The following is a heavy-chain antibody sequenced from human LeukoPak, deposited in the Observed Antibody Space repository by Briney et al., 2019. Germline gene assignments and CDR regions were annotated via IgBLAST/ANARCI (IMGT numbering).Heavy chain of an antibody. D-gene: IGHD2-15*01. J-gene: IGHJ4*02. V-gene: IGHV4-34*01. Sequence: PSETLSLTCAVYGGSFSGYYWSWIRQPPGQGLEWLGEINHSGSTNYNPSLKSRVTISVDTSKNQFSLKLSSVTAADTAVYYCARSQTNLLYLDYWGQGTLVTVSS. CDR3: ARSQTNLLYLDY. CDR1: GGSFSGYY. CDR2: INHSGST.